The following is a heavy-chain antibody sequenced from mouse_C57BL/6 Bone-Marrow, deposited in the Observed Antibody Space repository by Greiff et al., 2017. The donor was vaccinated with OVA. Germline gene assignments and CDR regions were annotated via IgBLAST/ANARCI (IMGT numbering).Heavy chain of an antibody. CDR1: GFTFSDYG. CDR2: ISSGSSTI. V-gene: IGHV5-17*01. Sequence: EVKLVESGGGLVKPGGSLKLSCAASGFTFSDYGMHWVRQAPEKGLEWVAYISSGSSTIYYADTVKSRFTISRDNATNTLFLQLTGLRSEDRAMYYYAREDWIAYWGQGTLVTVSA. CDR3: AREDWIAY. J-gene: IGHJ3*01.